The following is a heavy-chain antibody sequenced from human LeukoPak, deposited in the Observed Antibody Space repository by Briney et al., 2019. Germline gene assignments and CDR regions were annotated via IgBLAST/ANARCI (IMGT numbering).Heavy chain of an antibody. J-gene: IGHJ6*02. CDR3: ARAKPSHYDFWSGYLRGDYGMDV. CDR1: GGSIISSSYN. D-gene: IGHD3-3*01. V-gene: IGHV4-39*07. CDR2: INHSGST. Sequence: SETLSLTCAVSGGSIISSSYNWGWIRQPPGKGLEWIGEINHSGSTNYNPSLKSRVTISVDTSKNQFSLKLSSVTAADTAVYYCARAKPSHYDFWSGYLRGDYGMDVWGQGTTVTVSS.